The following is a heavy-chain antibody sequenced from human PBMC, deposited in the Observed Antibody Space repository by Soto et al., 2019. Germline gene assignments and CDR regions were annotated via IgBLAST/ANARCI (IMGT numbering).Heavy chain of an antibody. J-gene: IGHJ4*02. D-gene: IGHD3-3*01. Sequence: EVQLVESGGGLVQPGGSLRLSCAASGFTFSSYSMNWVRQAPGKGLEWVSYISSSSSTIYYADSVKGRFTISRDNAKNSLYLQMNSLRAEDTAVYYCARAVGTYYDFWSGYQPDYWGQGTLVPVSS. V-gene: IGHV3-48*01. CDR1: GFTFSSYS. CDR3: ARAVGTYYDFWSGYQPDY. CDR2: ISSSSSTI.